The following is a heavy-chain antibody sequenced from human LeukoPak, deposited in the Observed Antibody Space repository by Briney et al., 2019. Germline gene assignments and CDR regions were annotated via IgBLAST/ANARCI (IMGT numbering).Heavy chain of an antibody. V-gene: IGHV3-33*01. CDR1: GFIFSDYG. CDR2: TRFDGSIK. D-gene: IGHD1-1*01. J-gene: IGHJ4*02. CDR3: ARWGGTRQYYFDY. Sequence: GGSLRLSCAVSGFIFSDYGFHWVRQAPGKGLEWVAVTRFDGSIKQYADSVKGRFTISRDDSKNTLYLQMNFLKSEYTAVYYCARWGGTRQYYFDYWGQGTLVTVSS.